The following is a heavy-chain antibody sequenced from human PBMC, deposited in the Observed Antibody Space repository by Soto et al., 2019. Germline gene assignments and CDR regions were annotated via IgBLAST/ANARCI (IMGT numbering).Heavy chain of an antibody. V-gene: IGHV1-69*01. CDR2: IIPIFGTA. CDR1: GGTFSSYA. Sequence: QVQLVQSGAEVKKPGSSVKVSCKASGGTFSSYAISWVRQAPGQGLEWMGGIIPIFGTANYAEKFQGRVTITADESTSTAYMELIRLRSEDTAVYYCARDGDTGMPRGYYYYYGMDVWGQGTTVTVAS. J-gene: IGHJ6*02. D-gene: IGHD5-18*01. CDR3: ARDGDTGMPRGYYYYYGMDV.